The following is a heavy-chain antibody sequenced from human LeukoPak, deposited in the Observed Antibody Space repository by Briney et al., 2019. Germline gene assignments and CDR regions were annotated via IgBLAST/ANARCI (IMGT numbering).Heavy chain of an antibody. CDR1: GASIGSYNSY. D-gene: IGHD6-13*01. V-gene: IGHV4-39*07. CDR2: IYHSGGT. CDR3: AGDQFSSNWYKD. J-gene: IGHJ4*02. Sequence: SETLSLTCTVSGASIGSYNSYWGWIRQPPGKGLEWIGSIYHSGGTYYNPSLKSRVTISADFSKNQFSLKLSSVTVAETAVYFCAGDQFSSNWYKDWGPGTLVTVSS.